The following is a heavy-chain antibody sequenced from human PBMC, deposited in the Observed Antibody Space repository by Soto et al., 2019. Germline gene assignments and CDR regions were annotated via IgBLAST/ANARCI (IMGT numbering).Heavy chain of an antibody. J-gene: IGHJ4*02. V-gene: IGHV5-51*01. CDR1: GYIFTSYW. D-gene: IGHD6-19*01. CDR2: IFASDSNT. CDR3: ARRNTYSSGWDS. Sequence: GESLKISCKGSGYIFTSYWIGWVRQMPGKGLEWMGIIFASDSNTRYSPSFQGQVTISVDKSISTAYLQWSSLKASDTAIYYCARRNTYSSGWDSWGQGTLLTVSS.